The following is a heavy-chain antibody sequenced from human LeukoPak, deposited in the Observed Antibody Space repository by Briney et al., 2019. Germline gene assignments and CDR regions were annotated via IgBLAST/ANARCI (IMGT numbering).Heavy chain of an antibody. CDR1: GGSISSYY. Sequence: PSETLSLTCTVSGGSISSYYWSWIRQPPGKGREWIGYIYYSGSTNYNPSLKSRVTISVDTSNNQFSLKLSSVTAADTAVYYCARLSAPTYCGGDCSRAFDIWGQGTMVTVSS. V-gene: IGHV4-59*01. CDR2: IYYSGST. D-gene: IGHD2-21*02. CDR3: ARLSAPTYCGGDCSRAFDI. J-gene: IGHJ3*02.